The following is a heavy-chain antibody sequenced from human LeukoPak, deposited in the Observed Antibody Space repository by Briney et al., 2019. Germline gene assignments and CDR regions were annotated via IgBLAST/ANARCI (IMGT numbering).Heavy chain of an antibody. D-gene: IGHD2-15*01. CDR3: ARDLEDLADY. CDR1: GFTFSSYA. J-gene: IGHJ4*02. Sequence: GSLRLSCAASGFTFSSYAMHWVRQAPGKGLEWVAVISYDGSNKYYADSAKGRFTFSRDNSKNTLYLQMNSLRAGDTAVYYCARDLEDLADYWGQGTLVTVSS. CDR2: ISYDGSNK. V-gene: IGHV3-30-3*01.